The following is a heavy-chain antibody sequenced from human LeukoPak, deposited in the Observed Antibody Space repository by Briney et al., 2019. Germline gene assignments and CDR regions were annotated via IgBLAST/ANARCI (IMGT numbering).Heavy chain of an antibody. J-gene: IGHJ6*02. CDR3: VRASYYYDSSGYLTQTDTPNYYYGMDV. D-gene: IGHD3-22*01. Sequence: SVKVSCKASGGTFSSYAISWVRQAPGQGLEWMGGIIPIFGTANYAQKFQGRVTITADESTSTAYMELSSLRSEDTAVYYCVRASYYYDSSGYLTQTDTPNYYYGMDVWGQGTTVTVSS. CDR1: GGTFSSYA. V-gene: IGHV1-69*13. CDR2: IIPIFGTA.